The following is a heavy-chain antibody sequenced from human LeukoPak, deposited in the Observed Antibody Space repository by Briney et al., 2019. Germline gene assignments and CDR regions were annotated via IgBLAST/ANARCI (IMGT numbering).Heavy chain of an antibody. Sequence: GGSLRLSCAASGFTFSSFWMHWARQAPGKGLVWVSRVSDDGSTTTYADSVKGRFTISRDNAKNTLYLQMNSLRPEDTAVYYCVKDNVGSGDYWGQGTLVTVSS. D-gene: IGHD3-10*01. CDR3: VKDNVGSGDY. J-gene: IGHJ4*02. CDR2: VSDDGSTT. V-gene: IGHV3-74*03. CDR1: GFTFSSFW.